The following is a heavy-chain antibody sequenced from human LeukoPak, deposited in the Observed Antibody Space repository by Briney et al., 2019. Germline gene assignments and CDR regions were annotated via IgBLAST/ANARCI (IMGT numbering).Heavy chain of an antibody. D-gene: IGHD1-7*01. CDR3: VRDELTLPKKYFDS. Sequence: GKSLRLSCTTSGFIFGSYGMHWVRQAPGKGLEWVAHVSHNGNKKYYADSVKGRFTISRDNYKNRMDMEMNSLRAEDTALYYRVRDELTLPKKYFDSWGQGTLVTVSS. V-gene: IGHV3-33*01. J-gene: IGHJ4*02. CDR1: GFIFGSYG. CDR2: VSHNGNKK.